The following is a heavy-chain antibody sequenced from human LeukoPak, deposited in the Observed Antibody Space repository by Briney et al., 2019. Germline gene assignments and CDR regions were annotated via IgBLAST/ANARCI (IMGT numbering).Heavy chain of an antibody. CDR2: TYYRSKWYN. V-gene: IGHV6-1*01. CDR3: ARLPYYDFWSGREGDY. J-gene: IGHJ4*02. D-gene: IGHD3-3*01. CDR1: GDSVSSNSAA. Sequence: SQTLSLTCAISGDSVSSNSAAWNWIRQSPSRGLEWLGRTYYRSKWYNDYAVSVKSRISINPDTSKNQFSLQLNSVTPEDTAVYHCARLPYYDFWSGREGDYWGQGTLVTVSS.